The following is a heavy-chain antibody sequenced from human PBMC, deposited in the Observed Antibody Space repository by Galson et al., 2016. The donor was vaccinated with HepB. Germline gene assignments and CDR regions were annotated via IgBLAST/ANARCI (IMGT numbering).Heavy chain of an antibody. CDR2: ISASGSAI. J-gene: IGHJ4*02. CDR1: GFTFSDYY. D-gene: IGHD6-19*01. V-gene: IGHV3-11*04. Sequence: LRLSCAASGFTFSDYYSSWIRQAPGKGLEWISYISASGSAIYYADSVKGRFTISRDNAEKSLYLQMNSLRAEDTALYYCASGYGSGWFSGIFDYWGQGILVTVSS. CDR3: ASGYGSGWFSGIFDY.